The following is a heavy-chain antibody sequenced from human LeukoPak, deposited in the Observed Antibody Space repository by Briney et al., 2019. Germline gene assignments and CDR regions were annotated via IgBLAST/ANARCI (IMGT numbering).Heavy chain of an antibody. CDR2: ISSSGGYI. J-gene: IGHJ3*02. CDR3: AGGASDFDI. D-gene: IGHD1-26*01. CDR1: GFTFSIYS. V-gene: IGHV3-21*01. Sequence: GGSLTLSCAASGFTFSIYSMNWVRQAPGEGLEWVSSISSSGGYIYYAASVKGRFTISRDNAKNSLYLQMNSLRDEDTAVYYCAGGASDFDIWGQGTMVTVSS.